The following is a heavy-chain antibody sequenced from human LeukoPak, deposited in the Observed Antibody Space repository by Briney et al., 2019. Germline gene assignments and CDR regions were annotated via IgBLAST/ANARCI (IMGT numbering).Heavy chain of an antibody. Sequence: GASVNVSCTASGYTFTGYHMHWVRQAPGQGLEWMGIINSSGGSTTYAEKFQGRVTMTRDTSTSTVYMELSSLRSEDTAVYYCARDSLRTAIAMAGGNWFDPWGQGTLVTVSS. CDR2: INSSGGST. D-gene: IGHD6-19*01. J-gene: IGHJ5*02. V-gene: IGHV1-46*01. CDR1: GYTFTGYH. CDR3: ARDSLRTAIAMAGGNWFDP.